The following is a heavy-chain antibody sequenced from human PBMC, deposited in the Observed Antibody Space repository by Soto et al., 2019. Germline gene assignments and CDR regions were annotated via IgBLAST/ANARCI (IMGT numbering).Heavy chain of an antibody. J-gene: IGHJ4*02. Sequence: PSERMSLTCTVCGDSISTYYWSWIRQPPGKGLQWIGYIFYSGGTAYNPSLKSRVTISLDMSKKQISLKLSSVTTADTATYFCARLQLVQKVIDYWGQGTLVTVSS. CDR3: ARLQLVQKVIDY. CDR2: IFYSGGT. D-gene: IGHD1-1*01. V-gene: IGHV4-59*01. CDR1: GDSISTYY.